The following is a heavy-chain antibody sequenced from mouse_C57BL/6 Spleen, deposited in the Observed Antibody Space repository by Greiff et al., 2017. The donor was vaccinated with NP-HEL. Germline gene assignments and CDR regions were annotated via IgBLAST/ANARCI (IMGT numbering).Heavy chain of an antibody. Sequence: VQLQQPGAELVKPGASVKMSCKASGYTFTSYWITWVKQRPGQGLEWIGDIYPGSGSTNYNEKFKSKATLTVDTSSSTAYMQLSSLTSEDSAVYYCARMRTAQATGYAMDYWGQGTSVTVSS. CDR2: IYPGSGST. J-gene: IGHJ4*01. CDR3: ARMRTAQATGYAMDY. CDR1: GYTFTSYW. D-gene: IGHD3-2*02. V-gene: IGHV1-55*01.